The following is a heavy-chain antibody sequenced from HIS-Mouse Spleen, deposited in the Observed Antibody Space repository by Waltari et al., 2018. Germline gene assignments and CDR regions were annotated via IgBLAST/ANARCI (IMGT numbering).Heavy chain of an antibody. D-gene: IGHD6-13*01. CDR3: AREIPYSSSWYDWYFDL. V-gene: IGHV4-39*07. CDR1: GGSISSSSYY. Sequence: QLQLQESGPGLVKPSETLSLTCTVSGGSISSSSYYWGWFRQPPGKGLEWIGSIYYSGSTHYNPSLKSRVTISVDTSKNQFSLKLSSVTAADTAVYYCAREIPYSSSWYDWYFDLWGRGTLVTVSS. J-gene: IGHJ2*01. CDR2: IYYSGST.